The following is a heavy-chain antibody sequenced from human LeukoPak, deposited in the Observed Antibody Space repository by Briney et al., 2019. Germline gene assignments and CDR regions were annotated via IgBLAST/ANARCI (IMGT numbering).Heavy chain of an antibody. J-gene: IGHJ3*02. CDR2: IYYSGST. CDR1: GGSISSSSYY. D-gene: IGHD4-23*01. V-gene: IGHV4-39*07. Sequence: PSETLSLTCTVSGGSISSSSYYWGWIRQPPGKGLEWIGSIYYSGSTYYNPSLKSRVTISVDTSKNQFSLKLSSVTAADTAAYYCARMTTVARDAFDIWGQGTMVTVSS. CDR3: ARMTTVARDAFDI.